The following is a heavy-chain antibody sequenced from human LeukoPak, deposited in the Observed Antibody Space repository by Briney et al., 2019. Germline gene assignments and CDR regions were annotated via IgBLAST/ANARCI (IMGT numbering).Heavy chain of an antibody. D-gene: IGHD2-2*01. CDR1: GFSLSTSGMC. V-gene: IGHV2-70*11. J-gene: IGHJ4*02. Sequence: ESGPTLVNPTQTLTLTCTFSGFSLSTSGMCVSWIRQPPGKALEWLARIDWDDDKYYSTSLKTRLTISKDTSKNQVVLTMINMDPVDTATYYCARTRGYCSSTSCWYYFDYWGQGTLVTVSS. CDR3: ARTRGYCSSTSCWYYFDY. CDR2: IDWDDDK.